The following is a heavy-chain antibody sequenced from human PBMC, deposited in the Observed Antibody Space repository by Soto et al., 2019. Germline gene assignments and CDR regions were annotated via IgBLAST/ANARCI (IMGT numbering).Heavy chain of an antibody. CDR2: ISQSAGGNT. CDR3: AGWSYDY. V-gene: IGHV3-23*01. J-gene: IGHJ4*02. Sequence: GGPLRLSWAASGYTFREYGVRWVRQAPGKGLEWVSAISQSAGGNTYYADSVKGRFTISRDDSKNPLYLQMDSLSPEDTAQYYCAGWSYDYWGQGTQVTVSS. D-gene: IGHD1-26*01. CDR1: GYTFREYG.